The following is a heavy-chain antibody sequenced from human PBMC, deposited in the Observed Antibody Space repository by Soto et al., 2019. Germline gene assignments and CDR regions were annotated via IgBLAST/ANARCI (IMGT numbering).Heavy chain of an antibody. J-gene: IGHJ6*02. Sequence: RGESLKISCKGSGYSFISYWIVWVRQMPGKGLEWVGIIYPGDSDTRYSPSFQGQVTISADKSISTAYLQWSSLKASDTAMYYCARQRSIAEELRYYSGMDVWGQGTTVTVS. CDR3: ARQRSIAEELRYYSGMDV. CDR2: IYPGDSDT. V-gene: IGHV5-51*01. CDR1: GYSFISYW. D-gene: IGHD6-6*01.